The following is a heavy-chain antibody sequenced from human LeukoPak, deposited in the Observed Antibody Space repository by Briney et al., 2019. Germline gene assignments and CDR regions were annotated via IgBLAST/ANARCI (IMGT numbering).Heavy chain of an antibody. Sequence: GRSLRLSCAASGFTFGDYAIHWVRQAPGEGLEWVSGISWNSGNIGYADSVKGRFTISRDNAKNSLYLQMNSLRAEDTALYYCANLHGDYRDYWGQGTLVTVSS. CDR3: ANLHGDYRDY. CDR1: GFTFGDYA. CDR2: ISWNSGNI. J-gene: IGHJ4*02. V-gene: IGHV3-9*01. D-gene: IGHD4-17*01.